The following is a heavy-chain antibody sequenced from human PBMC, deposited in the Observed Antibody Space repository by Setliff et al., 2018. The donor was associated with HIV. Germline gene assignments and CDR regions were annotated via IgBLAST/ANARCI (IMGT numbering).Heavy chain of an antibody. CDR3: AKDRLEWLAPDGFDI. D-gene: IGHD3-3*01. V-gene: IGHV3-23*01. Sequence: GSLRLSCAASRFTFSSYAMSWVRQAPGKGLEWVSAISGSGGSTYYADSVKGRFTISRDNSKNTLYLQMSSLRAEDTAVYYCAKDRLEWLAPDGFDIWGLGTMVTVSS. J-gene: IGHJ3*02. CDR1: RFTFSSYA. CDR2: ISGSGGST.